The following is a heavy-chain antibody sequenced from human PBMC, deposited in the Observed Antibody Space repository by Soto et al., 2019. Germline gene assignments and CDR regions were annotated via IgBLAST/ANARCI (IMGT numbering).Heavy chain of an antibody. CDR1: GFTFSDYY. V-gene: IGHV3-11*06. CDR2: ISTSSSYT. J-gene: IGHJ6*02. CDR3: AGNLAAAARYYYGMDV. Sequence: GGSLRLCCAASGFTFSDYYMSWIRQAPGKGLEWVSYISTSSSYTNYADSVKGRFTISRDNAKNSLYLQMNSLRAEDTAVYYCAGNLAAAARYYYGMDVWGQGTTVTVSS. D-gene: IGHD6-13*01.